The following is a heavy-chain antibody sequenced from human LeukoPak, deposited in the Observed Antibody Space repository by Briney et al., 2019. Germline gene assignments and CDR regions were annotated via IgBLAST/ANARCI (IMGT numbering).Heavy chain of an antibody. CDR3: AKHDSSGWYYFDY. V-gene: IGHV3-43*02. Sequence: GRTLRLSCAASGFTFDDYAMHWVRQAPGKGLEWVSLISGDGGSTYYADSVKGRFTISRDNSKNSLYLQMNSLRTEDTALYYCAKHDSSGWYYFDYWGQGTLVTVSS. CDR2: ISGDGGST. J-gene: IGHJ4*02. CDR1: GFTFDDYA. D-gene: IGHD6-19*01.